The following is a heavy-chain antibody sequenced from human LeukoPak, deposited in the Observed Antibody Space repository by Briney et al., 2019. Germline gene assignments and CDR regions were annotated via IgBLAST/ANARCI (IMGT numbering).Heavy chain of an antibody. CDR3: ARVAAAGTGGDIDY. CDR2: IYSGGST. CDR1: GFTVSSNY. D-gene: IGHD6-13*01. V-gene: IGHV3-53*01. J-gene: IGHJ4*02. Sequence: GGSLRLSCAASGFTVSSNYMSWVRQAPGKGLEWVSVIYSGGSTYYADSVKGRFTISRDNSKNTLYLQMNSLRAEDTAVYYCARVAAAGTGGDIDYWGQGTLVTVPS.